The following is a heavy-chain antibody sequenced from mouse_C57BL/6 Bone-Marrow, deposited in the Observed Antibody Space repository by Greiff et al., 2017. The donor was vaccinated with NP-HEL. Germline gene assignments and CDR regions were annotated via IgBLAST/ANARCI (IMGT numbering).Heavy chain of an antibody. CDR3: ARDRILRPDDYLDY. J-gene: IGHJ2*01. D-gene: IGHD1-2*01. CDR2: ISYDGSN. V-gene: IGHV3-6*01. Sequence: ESGPGLVKPSQSLSLTCSVTGYSITSGYYWNWIRQFPGNKLEWMGYISYDGSNNYNPSLKNRISITRDTSKNQFFLKLNSVTTEDTATYYCARDRILRPDDYLDYWGQGTTLTVSS. CDR1: GYSITSGYY.